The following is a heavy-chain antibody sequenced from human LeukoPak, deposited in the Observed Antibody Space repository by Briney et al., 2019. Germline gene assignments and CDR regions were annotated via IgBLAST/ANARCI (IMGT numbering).Heavy chain of an antibody. D-gene: IGHD6-19*01. J-gene: IGHJ4*02. CDR2: INSGGTT. V-gene: IGHV3-66*01. Sequence: GGPLRLSCAASGFSVSSKYMAWVRQAPGKGLEWVSFINSGGTTNYADSVKGRFTISRDYSKNTLTLQMNSLRAEDTAVYYCATIVSDSSGWYHFDHWGQGALVTVSS. CDR3: ATIVSDSSGWYHFDH. CDR1: GFSVSSKY.